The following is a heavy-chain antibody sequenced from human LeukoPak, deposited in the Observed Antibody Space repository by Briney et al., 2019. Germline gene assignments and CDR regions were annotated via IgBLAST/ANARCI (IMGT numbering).Heavy chain of an antibody. J-gene: IGHJ4*02. CDR1: GFTFSSYS. V-gene: IGHV3-48*04. Sequence: GGSLRLSCAASGFTFSSYSMNWVRQAPGKGLEWVSYISSSSSTIYYADSVKGRFTISRDNAKNSLYLQMNSLRAEDTAVYYCARDYYYDSSGYYGYWGQGTLVTGS. CDR2: ISSSSSTI. CDR3: ARDYYYDSSGYYGY. D-gene: IGHD3-22*01.